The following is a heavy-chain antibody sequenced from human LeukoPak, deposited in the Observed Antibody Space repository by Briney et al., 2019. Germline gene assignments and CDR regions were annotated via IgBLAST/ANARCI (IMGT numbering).Heavy chain of an antibody. Sequence: ASVKVSCKASGYTFTSYDINWVRQATGQGLEWMGWMNPNSGNTGYAQKFQGRVTMTRNTSISTAYMELSSLRSEDTAVYYCARVQLWLRTPPYYYGMDAWGQGTTVTVSS. CDR1: GYTFTSYD. J-gene: IGHJ6*02. D-gene: IGHD5-18*01. CDR3: ARVQLWLRTPPYYYGMDA. CDR2: MNPNSGNT. V-gene: IGHV1-8*01.